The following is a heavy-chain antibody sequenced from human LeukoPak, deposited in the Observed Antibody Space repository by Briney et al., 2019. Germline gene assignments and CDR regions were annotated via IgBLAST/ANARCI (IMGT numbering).Heavy chain of an antibody. J-gene: IGHJ4*02. CDR2: IYYSGST. CDR1: GGSISSYY. Sequence: SGTLSLTCTVSGGSISSYYWSWIRQPPGKGLEWIGYIYYSGSTNYNPSLKSRVTISVDTYKNQFSLKLSSVTAADTAIYYCAREGAMVRGALGFDYWGQGTLVTVSS. D-gene: IGHD3-10*01. V-gene: IGHV4-59*01. CDR3: AREGAMVRGALGFDY.